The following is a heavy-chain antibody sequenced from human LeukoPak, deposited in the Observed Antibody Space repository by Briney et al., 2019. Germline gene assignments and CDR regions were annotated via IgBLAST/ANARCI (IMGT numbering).Heavy chain of an antibody. Sequence: SETLSLTCTVSGGSISSSSYYWGWIRQPPGKGLEWIGSIYYSGSTYYNPSLKSRVTISVDTSKNQFSLKLSSVTAADTAVYYCARDYYDSSGRRAFDIWGQGTMVTVSS. CDR1: GGSISSSSYY. V-gene: IGHV4-39*07. CDR2: IYYSGST. D-gene: IGHD3-22*01. J-gene: IGHJ3*02. CDR3: ARDYYDSSGRRAFDI.